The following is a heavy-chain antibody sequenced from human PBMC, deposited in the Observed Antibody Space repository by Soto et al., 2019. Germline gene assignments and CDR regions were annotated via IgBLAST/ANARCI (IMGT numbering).Heavy chain of an antibody. J-gene: IGHJ6*04. CDR3: AGYQFLPIPHHTYCCMDF. Sequence: GGSLRLSCAASGFTFSRYAMSWVRQAPGKGLEWVSAISGSGGSTYYADSVKGRFTISRDNSKNTLYLQMNSLRAEDTAVYYCAGYQFLPIPHHTYCCMDFWCKG. CDR2: ISGSGGST. D-gene: IGHD2-2*01. CDR1: GFTFSRYA. V-gene: IGHV3-23*01.